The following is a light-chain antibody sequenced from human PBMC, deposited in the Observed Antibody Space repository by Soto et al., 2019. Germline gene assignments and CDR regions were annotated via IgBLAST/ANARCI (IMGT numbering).Light chain of an antibody. CDR1: QSVSSY. CDR3: QQRSNWLLT. V-gene: IGKV3-11*01. Sequence: EIVLTQSPATLSLSPGERATLSCRASQSVSSYLAWYQQKPGQAPMLLIYDASNRATGIPARFSGSGSGTDFTLTISSLEPEDFAVYYCQQRSNWLLTFGGGTKVEIK. CDR2: DAS. J-gene: IGKJ4*01.